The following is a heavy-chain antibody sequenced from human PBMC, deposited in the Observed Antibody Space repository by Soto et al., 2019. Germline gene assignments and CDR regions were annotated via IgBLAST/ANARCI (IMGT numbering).Heavy chain of an antibody. CDR3: AKDLDYSSGWYVYYYYGMDV. CDR2: ISYDGSNK. J-gene: IGHJ6*02. Sequence: GGSLRLSCAASGFTFSSYGMHWVRQAPGKGLEWVAVISYDGSNKYYADSVKGRFTISRDNSKNTLYLQMNSLRAEDTAVYYCAKDLDYSSGWYVYYYYGMDVWGQGTTVTRLL. CDR1: GFTFSSYG. D-gene: IGHD6-19*01. V-gene: IGHV3-30*18.